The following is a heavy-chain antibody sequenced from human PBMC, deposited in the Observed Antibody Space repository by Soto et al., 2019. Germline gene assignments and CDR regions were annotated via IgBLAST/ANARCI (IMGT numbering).Heavy chain of an antibody. V-gene: IGHV1-18*01. CDR3: ARERGRWDSSGYYFLEFDY. CDR1: GYTFTSYG. D-gene: IGHD3-22*01. CDR2: ISAYNGNT. Sequence: ASVKVSCKASGYTFTSYGISWVRQAPGQGLEWMGWISAYNGNTNYAQKLQGRVTMTTDTSTRTAYMELRSLRSDDTAVYYCARERGRWDSSGYYFLEFDYWGQGTLVTVSS. J-gene: IGHJ4*02.